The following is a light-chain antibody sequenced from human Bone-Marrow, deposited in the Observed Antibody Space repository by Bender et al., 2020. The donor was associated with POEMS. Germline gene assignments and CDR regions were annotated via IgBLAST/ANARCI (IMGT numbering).Light chain of an antibody. CDR1: SGDVATLNR. CDR2: EVI. V-gene: IGLV2-23*02. Sequence: QSALTQPASVSGSPGQSITISCTETSGDVATLNRVSWFQHHPDKAPKLVIYEVIKRPSGVSNRFSGSKSGNTASLTISGLQAEDEADYYCCSYAGGIVIFGGGTNLTVL. CDR3: CSYAGGIVI. J-gene: IGLJ2*01.